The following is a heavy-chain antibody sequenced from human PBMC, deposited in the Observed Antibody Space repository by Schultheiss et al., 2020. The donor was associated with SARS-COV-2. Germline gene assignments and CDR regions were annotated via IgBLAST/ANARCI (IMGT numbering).Heavy chain of an antibody. J-gene: IGHJ4*02. D-gene: IGHD3-22*01. CDR3: ARGDSSGYSILFDY. Sequence: SETLSLTCTVSGGSISSYYWSWIRQPPGKGLEWIGYIYYSGSTIYNPSLKSRVTISVDTSKNQFSLKLSSVTAADTAVYYCARGDSSGYSILFDYWGQGTLVTVSS. CDR2: IYYSGST. CDR1: GGSISSYY. V-gene: IGHV4-59*12.